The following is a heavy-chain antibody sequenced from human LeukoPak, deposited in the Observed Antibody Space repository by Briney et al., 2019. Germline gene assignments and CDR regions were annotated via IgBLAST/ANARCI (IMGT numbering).Heavy chain of an antibody. CDR1: IGSLRRGGYC. V-gene: IGHV4-30-2*01. CDR2: IYHSGST. CDR3: ARGNGSGWFTEGWFDP. J-gene: IGHJ5*02. Sequence: SESLSLTCNVSIGSLRRGGYCRCWIRQPPGKGLEWIGYIYHSGSTYYNPSLTSRVTISVDRSKNQFSLKLSSVTAADTAVYYCARGNGSGWFTEGWFDPWGQGTLVTVSS. D-gene: IGHD6-19*01.